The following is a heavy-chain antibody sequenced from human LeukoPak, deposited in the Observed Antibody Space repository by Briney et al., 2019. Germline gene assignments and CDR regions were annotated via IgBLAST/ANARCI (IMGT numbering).Heavy chain of an antibody. J-gene: IGHJ4*02. CDR1: GFKLEDFG. CDR3: GRDRRANGCSFED. D-gene: IGHD2-8*01. V-gene: IGHV3-20*01. Sequence: GESLRLSCSGSGFKLEDFGMNWVRQAPGKGLEWVAGISWDGDGTSDADSVRGRFTISRDNAKKSVYLQMKTLRPGDTALHLGGRDRRANGCSFEDWGQGTLVTVS. CDR2: ISWDGDGT.